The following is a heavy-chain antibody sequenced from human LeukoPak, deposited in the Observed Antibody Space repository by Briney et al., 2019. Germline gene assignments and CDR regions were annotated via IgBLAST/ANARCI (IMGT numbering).Heavy chain of an antibody. D-gene: IGHD5-18*01. V-gene: IGHV3-15*01. CDR3: TTRGYSYGQFDY. CDR1: GLSFSNAW. J-gene: IGHJ4*02. CDR2: IQSENDGGTA. Sequence: GGSLRLSCAASGLSFSNAWMSWVRQAPGKGLEWVGRIQSENDGGTADYAAPVKGRFSISRDDSENTLYLQMNSLKTEDTAVYYCTTRGYSYGQFDYWGQGTQVTVSS.